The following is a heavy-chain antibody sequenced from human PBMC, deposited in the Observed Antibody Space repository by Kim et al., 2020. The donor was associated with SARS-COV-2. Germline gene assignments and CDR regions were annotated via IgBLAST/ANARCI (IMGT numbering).Heavy chain of an antibody. V-gene: IGHV3-15*01. J-gene: IGHJ3*02. D-gene: IGHD3-10*01. Sequence: GGSLRLSCAASGFTFSNAWMSWVRQAPGKGLEWVGRIKSKTDGGTTDYAAPVKGRFTISRDDSKNTLYLQMNSLKTEDTAVYYCRLWFGAWEAFDIWGQGTMVTVSS. CDR1: GFTFSNAW. CDR3: RLWFGAWEAFDI. CDR2: IKSKTDGGTT.